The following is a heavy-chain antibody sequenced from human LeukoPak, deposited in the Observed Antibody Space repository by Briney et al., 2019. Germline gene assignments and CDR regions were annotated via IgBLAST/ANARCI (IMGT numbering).Heavy chain of an antibody. V-gene: IGHV3-7*01. Sequence: GGSQRLSCAAPGFTFTKNWMTWDRQAPGKGLEWVGNIKQDGSDKNYMDSVKGRFTISRDNTKNSAYLQVSSLRAEDTAVYYCAREVWGPEYWGQGTLVTVSS. CDR1: GFTFTKNW. CDR2: IKQDGSDK. J-gene: IGHJ4*02. D-gene: IGHD1-14*01. CDR3: AREVWGPEY.